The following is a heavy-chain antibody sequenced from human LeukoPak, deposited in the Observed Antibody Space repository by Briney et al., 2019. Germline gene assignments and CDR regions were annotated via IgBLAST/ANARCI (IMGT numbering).Heavy chain of an antibody. D-gene: IGHD2-15*01. CDR3: ARHPIPKKYCSGGSCYDNYFDY. J-gene: IGHJ4*02. V-gene: IGHV5-51*01. CDR2: IYPGDSDT. CDR1: GYSFTSYW. Sequence: GESLKISCKGSGYSFTSYWIGWVRQMPGKGLEWMGIIYPGDSDTRYSPSFQGQVTISADKSISTAYLQWSSLKDSDTAMYYCARHPIPKKYCSGGSCYDNYFDYWGQGTLVAVSS.